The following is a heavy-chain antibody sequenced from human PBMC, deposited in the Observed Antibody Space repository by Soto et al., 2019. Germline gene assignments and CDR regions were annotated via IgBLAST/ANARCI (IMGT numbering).Heavy chain of an antibody. CDR2: ISYDGSNK. CDR3: ARAGDYYDSSGPLDH. Sequence: GGSLRLSCAASGFTFSSYAMHWVRQAPGKGLEWVAVISYDGSNKYYADSVKGRFTIPRDNSKNTLYLQMNSLRAEDTAVYYCARAGDYYDSSGPLDHWGQGTLVTVSS. D-gene: IGHD3-22*01. V-gene: IGHV3-30-3*01. J-gene: IGHJ4*02. CDR1: GFTFSSYA.